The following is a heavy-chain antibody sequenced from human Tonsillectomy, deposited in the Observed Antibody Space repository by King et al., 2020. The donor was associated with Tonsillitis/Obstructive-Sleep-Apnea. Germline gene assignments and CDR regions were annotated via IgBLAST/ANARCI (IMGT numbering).Heavy chain of an antibody. D-gene: IGHD6-19*01. J-gene: IGHJ5*02. Sequence: QLQESGPGLVKPSEALSLTCTVSGGSISGFYWSWIRQPPGKGLEWIGYIYYSGSTNYNPSLKSRVTISVDTSKNQFSLKLSSLTAADTAVYYCARHLDLSKQWLPDNWFDPWGQGTLVTVSS. V-gene: IGHV4-59*08. CDR3: ARHLDLSKQWLPDNWFDP. CDR2: IYYSGST. CDR1: GGSISGFY.